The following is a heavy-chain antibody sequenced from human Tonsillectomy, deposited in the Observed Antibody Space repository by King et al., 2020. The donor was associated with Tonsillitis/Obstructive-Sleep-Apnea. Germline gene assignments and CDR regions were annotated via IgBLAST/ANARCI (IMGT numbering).Heavy chain of an antibody. J-gene: IGHJ4*02. Sequence: VQLVESGGGVVQPGRSLRLSCAASGFTFSSYSMHWVRQAPGKGLEWVAVISYDGSNEYYADSVKGRVTISRDNSKNTLYLQMNSLRAEDTAVYYCARTPRGYEMYYFDNWGQGTLVTVSS. CDR1: GFTFSSYS. CDR2: ISYDGSNE. V-gene: IGHV3-30*04. CDR3: ARTPRGYEMYYFDN. D-gene: IGHD5-12*01.